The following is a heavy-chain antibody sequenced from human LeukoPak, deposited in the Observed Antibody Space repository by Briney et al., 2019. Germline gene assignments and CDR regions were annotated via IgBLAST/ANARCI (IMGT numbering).Heavy chain of an antibody. V-gene: IGHV3-30*18. J-gene: IGHJ4*02. Sequence: HSGGSLRLSCAASGFTFSSYGMHWVRQAPGKGLEWVAVISYDGSNKYYADSAKGRFTISRDNSKNTLYLQMNSLRAEDTAVYYCAKTNMVRGVTGYYFDYWGQGTLVTVSS. CDR3: AKTNMVRGVTGYYFDY. CDR2: ISYDGSNK. CDR1: GFTFSSYG. D-gene: IGHD3-10*01.